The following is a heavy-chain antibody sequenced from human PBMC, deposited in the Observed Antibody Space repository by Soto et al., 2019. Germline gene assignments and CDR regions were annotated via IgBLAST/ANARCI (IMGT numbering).Heavy chain of an antibody. CDR2: IIPIFGTA. D-gene: IGHD2-15*01. J-gene: IGHJ6*02. CDR1: GGTFSSYA. V-gene: IGHV1-69*13. CDR3: ARDPHCSGGSCYPAYYGMDV. Sequence: SSVKVSCKASGGTFSSYAISWVRQAPGQGLEWMGGIIPIFGTANYAQKFQGRVTITADESTSTAYMELSSLRSEDTAVYYCARDPHCSGGSCYPAYYGMDVWGQGTTVTVSS.